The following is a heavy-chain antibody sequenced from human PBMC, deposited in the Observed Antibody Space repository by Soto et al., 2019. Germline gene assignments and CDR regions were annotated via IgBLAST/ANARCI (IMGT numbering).Heavy chain of an antibody. V-gene: IGHV4-39*01. CDR1: GGSISSSSYY. D-gene: IGHD5-18*01. J-gene: IGHJ6*02. CDR2: IFYSGST. CDR3: ACIFSGGYSYSFYYYGMDV. Sequence: SETLSLTCTVSGGSISSSSYYWGWIRQPPGKGLEWIGSIFYSGSTYYNPSLKSRVTISVDTSKNQFSLKLTSVTAADTAVYYCACIFSGGYSYSFYYYGMDVWGQGTTGT.